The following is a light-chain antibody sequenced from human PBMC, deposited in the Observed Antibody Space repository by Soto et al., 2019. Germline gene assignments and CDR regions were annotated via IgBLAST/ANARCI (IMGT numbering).Light chain of an antibody. V-gene: IGLV2-14*01. CDR2: DVS. CDR3: SSYTSSSTLYV. CDR1: SSDVGAYNY. J-gene: IGLJ1*01. Sequence: QSALTQPASVSGSHGQSITISCTGTSSDVGAYNYVSWYQQHPGKAPKFMIYDVSNRPSGVSNRFSGSKSGNTASLTISGLQAEDEADYFCSSYTSSSTLYVFGTGTKVTVL.